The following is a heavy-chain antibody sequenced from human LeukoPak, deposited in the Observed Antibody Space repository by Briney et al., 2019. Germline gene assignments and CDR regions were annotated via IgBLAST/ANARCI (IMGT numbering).Heavy chain of an antibody. CDR2: IYRDGSS. D-gene: IGHD3-9*01. J-gene: IGHJ4*02. CDR3: ARSFYDILIGYYQYFDY. CDR1: GLSVSSNY. V-gene: IGHV3-66*01. Sequence: GGSLRLSCVASGLSVSSNYMSWVRQAPGKGLEWVSVIYRDGSSYYAESVKGRFTISRDNSKNTLYIQMNSLRAEDTAVYYCARSFYDILIGYYQYFDYWGQATLVTVSS.